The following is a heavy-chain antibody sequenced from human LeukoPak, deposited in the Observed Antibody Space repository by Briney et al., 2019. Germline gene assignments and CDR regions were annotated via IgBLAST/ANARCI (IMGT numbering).Heavy chain of an antibody. CDR3: AKDGNYYGSGSLDY. J-gene: IGHJ4*02. CDR2: VSGSGGST. CDR1: GFTFSNYD. V-gene: IGHV3-23*01. Sequence: PGGSLRLSCATSGFTFSNYDMSWVRQAPGRGLEWVSGVSGSGGSTYYADSVKGRFTTSRDNSKNTLFLQMNSLRAEDTALYYCAKDGNYYGSGSLDYWGQGTLVTVSS. D-gene: IGHD3-10*01.